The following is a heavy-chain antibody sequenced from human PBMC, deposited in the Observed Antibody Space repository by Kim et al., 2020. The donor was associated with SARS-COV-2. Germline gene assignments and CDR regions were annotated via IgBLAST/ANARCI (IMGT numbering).Heavy chain of an antibody. D-gene: IGHD2-2*02. CDR2: INAGNGNT. Sequence: ASVKVSCKASGYTFTSYAMHWVRQAPGQRLEWMGWINAGNGNTKYSQKFQGRVTITRDTSASTAYMELSSLRSEDTAVYYCARGIVVVPAAIDGDYWGQGTLVTVSS. CDR1: GYTFTSYA. J-gene: IGHJ4*02. CDR3: ARGIVVVPAAIDGDY. V-gene: IGHV1-3*01.